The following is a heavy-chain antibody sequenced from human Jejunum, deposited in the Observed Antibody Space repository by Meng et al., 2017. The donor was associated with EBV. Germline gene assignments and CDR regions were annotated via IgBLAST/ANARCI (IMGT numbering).Heavy chain of an antibody. Sequence: VLLLGCGGGWVTPGGSCRLSCVASGFTFSNPWRSGVRQAPGKGLEWVGRIKRRTDGEATDYAAPVKGRFTISRDDSKNTVYLQMNSLKTEDTAVYYCFDHAHWGQRTLVTVSS. D-gene: IGHD2-2*01. CDR1: GFTFSNPW. V-gene: IGHV3-15*01. J-gene: IGHJ4*02. CDR2: IKRRTDGEAT. CDR3: FDHAH.